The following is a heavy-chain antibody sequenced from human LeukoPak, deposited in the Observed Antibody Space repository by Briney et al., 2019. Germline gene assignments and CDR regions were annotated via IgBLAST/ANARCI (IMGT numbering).Heavy chain of an antibody. CDR1: GFTFSSYA. Sequence: PGGSLRLSCAASGFTFSSYAMSWVRQAPGKGLEWVSAISGSGGSTYYADSVKGRFTISRDNSKNTLYLQMNSLRAEDTAVYYCAKDLWGLYDSSGYSHNWFDPWGQGTLVTVSS. CDR2: ISGSGGST. D-gene: IGHD3-22*01. CDR3: AKDLWGLYDSSGYSHNWFDP. V-gene: IGHV3-23*01. J-gene: IGHJ5*02.